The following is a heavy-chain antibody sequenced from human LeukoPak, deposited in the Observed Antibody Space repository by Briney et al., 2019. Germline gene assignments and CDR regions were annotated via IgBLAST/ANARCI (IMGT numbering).Heavy chain of an antibody. Sequence: SETLSLTCAVYGGSFSGYYWSWIRQPPGKGLEWIGEINHSGSTNYNPSLKSRVTISVDTSKNQFSLKLSSVTAADTAVYYCASLPGRSVTTYGGHWFDPWGQGTLVTVSS. CDR1: GGSFSGYY. J-gene: IGHJ5*02. CDR2: INHSGST. CDR3: ASLPGRSVTTYGGHWFDP. D-gene: IGHD4-11*01. V-gene: IGHV4-34*01.